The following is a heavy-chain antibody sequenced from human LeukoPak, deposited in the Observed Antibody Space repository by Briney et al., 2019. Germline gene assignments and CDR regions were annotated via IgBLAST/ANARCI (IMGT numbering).Heavy chain of an antibody. V-gene: IGHV3-48*03. CDR2: ISSSGSNI. CDR3: ARGARSGAFDI. D-gene: IGHD3-10*01. J-gene: IGHJ3*02. CDR1: GFTFSRYE. Sequence: GGAVSLSYADSGFTFSRYELKGVGQAAGKEREGVSYISSSGSNIYYADSVQGRFTISRDNAKNSLYLQMNSLRAEDPAVYYCARGARSGAFDIWGQGKIVTASS.